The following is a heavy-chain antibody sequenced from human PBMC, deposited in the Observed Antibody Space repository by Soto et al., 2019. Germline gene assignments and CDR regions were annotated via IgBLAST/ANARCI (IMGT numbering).Heavy chain of an antibody. CDR3: ARRHGPFDF. CDR1: GGSISSYY. CDR2: IYYSGST. V-gene: IGHV4-59*01. Sequence: QVQLQESGPGLVKPSETLSLTCTVSGGSISSYYWSWIRQPPGKGLEWIGYIYYSGSTSYNPSLTSRVTLSVDTSKNQFSLKLSSVAAADTAVYYCARRHGPFDFWGQGTLVTVSS. J-gene: IGHJ4*02.